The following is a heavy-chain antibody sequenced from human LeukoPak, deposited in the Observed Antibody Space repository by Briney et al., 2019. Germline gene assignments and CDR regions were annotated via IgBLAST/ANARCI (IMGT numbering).Heavy chain of an antibody. CDR1: GGTFSSYA. D-gene: IGHD2-15*01. CDR2: IIPIFGTA. V-gene: IGHV1-69*05. CDR3: EGDKPPGDCSGGSRNWFDP. J-gene: IGHJ5*02. Sequence: SVKLSCKASGGTFSSYAISWVRQAPGQGHEWMGGIIPIFGTANYAQKFQGRVTITTDESTSTAYMELSSLRSDETAVSYCEGDKPPGDCSGGSRNWFDPWGQGTLVTVSS.